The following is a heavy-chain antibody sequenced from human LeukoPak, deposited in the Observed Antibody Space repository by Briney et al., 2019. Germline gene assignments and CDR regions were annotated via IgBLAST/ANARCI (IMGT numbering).Heavy chain of an antibody. V-gene: IGHV4-4*02. CDR1: GGSISSSNW. J-gene: IGHJ6*02. CDR2: IYHSGST. Sequence: PSETLSLTCAVSGGSISSSNWWSWVRPPPGKGLEWIGEIYHSGSTNYNPSLKSRVTISVDKSKNQFSLKLSSVTAADTAVYYCARDPVATTYYYYGMDVWGQGTTVTVSS. CDR3: ARDPVATTYYYYGMDV. D-gene: IGHD5-12*01.